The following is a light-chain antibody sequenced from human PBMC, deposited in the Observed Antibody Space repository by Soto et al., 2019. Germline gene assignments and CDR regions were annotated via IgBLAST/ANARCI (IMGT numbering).Light chain of an antibody. V-gene: IGKV3-15*01. Sequence: EIVMTQSPATLSVSPGERATLSCRASQRVSSNLAWYQQKPGQAPRRLIYGASTRATGIPARFSGSGSGTEFTLTISSLQSEDFAVYYCQQYNNWPRTFGQGTKVDIK. CDR3: QQYNNWPRT. J-gene: IGKJ1*01. CDR1: QRVSSN. CDR2: GAS.